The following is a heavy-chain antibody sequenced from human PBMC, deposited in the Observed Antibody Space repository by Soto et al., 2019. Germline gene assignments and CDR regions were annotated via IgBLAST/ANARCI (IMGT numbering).Heavy chain of an antibody. V-gene: IGHV3-23*01. CDR3: ARDGIGGTVFRGYLDY. J-gene: IGHJ4*02. Sequence: PGGSLRLSCAASGFTFSSYAMSWVRQAPGKGLEWVSAISGSGGSTYYADSVKGRFTISRDNSKNTLYLQMSTLGAEDTAVYYCARDGIGGTVFRGYLDYWGRGTVVTVSS. D-gene: IGHD1-7*01. CDR1: GFTFSSYA. CDR2: ISGSGGST.